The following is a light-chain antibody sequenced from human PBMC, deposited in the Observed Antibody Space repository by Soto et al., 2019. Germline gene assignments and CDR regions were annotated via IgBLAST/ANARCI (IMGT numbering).Light chain of an antibody. CDR2: EVS. CDR1: SSDVGAYNY. J-gene: IGLJ1*01. Sequence: QSALTQPASVSGSPGQSITISCTGTSSDVGAYNYVSWYQQHPGKAPKLMIYEVSYRPSGISNRFSGSKSDNTASLTISGLQAEDEADYYCSSYTASSTLVFGTGTKLTVL. V-gene: IGLV2-14*01. CDR3: SSYTASSTLV.